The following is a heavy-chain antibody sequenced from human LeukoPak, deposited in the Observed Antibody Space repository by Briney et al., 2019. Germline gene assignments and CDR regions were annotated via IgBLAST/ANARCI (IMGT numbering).Heavy chain of an antibody. CDR3: ARDYGDEPFDY. CDR2: IYSGGST. J-gene: IGHJ4*02. D-gene: IGHD4-17*01. V-gene: IGHV3-66*01. CDR1: GFTVSSNY. Sequence: GGSLRLSCAASGFTVSSNYMSWVRQAPGKGLEWVSVIYSGGSTYYADSVKGRFTISRDNSKNTLYLQMNSLRAEHTAVYYCARDYGDEPFDYWGQGTLVTVSS.